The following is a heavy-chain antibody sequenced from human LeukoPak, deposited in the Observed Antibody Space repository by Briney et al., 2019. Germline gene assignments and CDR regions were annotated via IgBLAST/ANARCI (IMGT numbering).Heavy chain of an antibody. CDR2: ISGTSSPT. CDR3: ARVGLTAAAGTYDY. Sequence: GGSLRLSCAASGFTFSDYYMTWIRQAPGKGLEWLSYISGTSSPTNYAESVKGRFTISRDNAENSLYLQMNSLRAEDTAVYYCARVGLTAAAGTYDYWGQETLVTVSS. V-gene: IGHV3-11*06. CDR1: GFTFSDYY. D-gene: IGHD6-13*01. J-gene: IGHJ4*02.